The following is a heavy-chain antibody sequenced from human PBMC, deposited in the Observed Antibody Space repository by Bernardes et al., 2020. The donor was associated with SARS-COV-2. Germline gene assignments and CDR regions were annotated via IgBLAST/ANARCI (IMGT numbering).Heavy chain of an antibody. D-gene: IGHD2-2*01. V-gene: IGHV4-34*01. CDR3: ARDKIVVPAAMRDYYYYYGMDV. CDR1: GGSFSGYY. J-gene: IGHJ6*02. CDR2: INHSGST. Sequence: SETLSLTCAVYGGSFSGYYWSWIRQPPGKGLEWIGEINHSGSTNYNPSLKSRVTISVDTSKNQFSLKLSSVTAADTAVYYCARDKIVVPAAMRDYYYYYGMDVWGQGTTVTVSS.